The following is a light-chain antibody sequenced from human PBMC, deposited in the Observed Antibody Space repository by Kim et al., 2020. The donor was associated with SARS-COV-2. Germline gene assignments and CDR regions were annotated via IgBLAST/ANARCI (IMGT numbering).Light chain of an antibody. CDR2: EAF. CDR3: QQYGSTPYT. V-gene: IGKV3-20*01. J-gene: IGKJ2*01. CDR1: QSVGSSL. Sequence: PGESATLSCRASQSVGSSLLAWYQQKPGQAPRLLIYEAFKRVAGIPDRFSGSGSGTDFTLTISRPEPEDFAMYYCQQYGSTPYTFGQGTKLEIK.